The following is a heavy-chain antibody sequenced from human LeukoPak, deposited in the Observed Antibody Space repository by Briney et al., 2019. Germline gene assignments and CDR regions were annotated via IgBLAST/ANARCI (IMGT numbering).Heavy chain of an antibody. D-gene: IGHD6-13*01. CDR2: VWYDGSNK. V-gene: IGHV3-33*03. CDR3: ASQFWWAAVAGTTLDY. Sequence: GRSLRLSCAASGFTFSSHGMHWVRQAPGKGLEWVALVWYDGSNKEYADSVKGRFTISRDNAKISLYLQMNSLRAEDTAVYYCASQFWWAAVAGTTLDYWGQGTLVTVSS. CDR1: GFTFSSHG. J-gene: IGHJ4*02.